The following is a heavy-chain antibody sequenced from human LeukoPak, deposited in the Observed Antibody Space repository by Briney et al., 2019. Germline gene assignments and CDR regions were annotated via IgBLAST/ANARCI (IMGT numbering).Heavy chain of an antibody. D-gene: IGHD1-14*01. J-gene: IGHJ4*02. CDR3: TTDGGITIRPLFDF. V-gene: IGHV3-15*01. Sequence: GGSLRLSCAASGITFTSAWMSWVRQAPGKGLEWVGRIKSKNDGGTTDYAAPVRGRFTISTDDSKITSYLQMNNLKIEDTAVYYCTTDGGITIRPLFDFWGQGTLVTVSS. CDR2: IKSKNDGGTT. CDR1: GITFTSAW.